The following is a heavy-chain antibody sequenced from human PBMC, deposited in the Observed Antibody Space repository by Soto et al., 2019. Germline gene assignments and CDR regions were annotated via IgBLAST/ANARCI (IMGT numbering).Heavy chain of an antibody. V-gene: IGHV3-23*01. CDR3: AKVRSGVYYYYYMDV. CDR2: ISGSGGST. CDR1: GFTFSSYA. Sequence: EVQLLESGGGLVQPGGSLRLSCAASGFTFSSYAMSWVRQAPGKGLEWVSAISGSGGSTYYEDSVKGRFTISRDNSKNTLYLQMNSLRAEDTAVYYCAKVRSGVYYYYYMDVWGKGTTVTVSS. J-gene: IGHJ6*03. D-gene: IGHD3-10*01.